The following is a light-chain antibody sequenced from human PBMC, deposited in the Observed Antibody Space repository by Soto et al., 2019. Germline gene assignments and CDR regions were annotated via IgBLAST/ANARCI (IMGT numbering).Light chain of an antibody. CDR1: SSNIGVAYD. CDR2: GNS. Sequence: QSVLTQPPSVSGAPGQTVTISCTGSSSNIGVAYDVHWYQQLPGTAPKLLIYGNSNRPSGVPDRFSGSKSGTSASLAITGLQDEDEADYYCHAYYSSLSGEVFGTGTKLTVL. CDR3: HAYYSSLSGEV. J-gene: IGLJ1*01. V-gene: IGLV1-40*01.